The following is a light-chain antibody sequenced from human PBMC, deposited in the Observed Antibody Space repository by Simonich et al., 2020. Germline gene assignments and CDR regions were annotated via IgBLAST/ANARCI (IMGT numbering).Light chain of an antibody. V-gene: IGKV1-17*01. J-gene: IGKJ2*01. CDR3: QQLNSYPYT. Sequence: DIQMTQSPSSLSASVGDRVTITCRASQSIRRYLNWYQQKPGKAPKLLIYAASSLQSGVPSRFSGSGSGTEFTLTISSLQPEDFATYYCQQLNSYPYTFGQGTKLEIK. CDR1: QSIRRY. CDR2: AAS.